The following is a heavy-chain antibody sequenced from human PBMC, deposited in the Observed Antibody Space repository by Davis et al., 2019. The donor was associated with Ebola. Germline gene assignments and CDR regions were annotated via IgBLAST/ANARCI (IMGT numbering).Heavy chain of an antibody. V-gene: IGHV4-34*01. Sequence: SETLSLTCAVYGGSFSGYYWSWIRQPPGKGLEWIGEINHSGSTNYNPSLKSRVTISVDTSKNQFSLKLSSVTAADTAVYYCMTTVTTDYYYGMDVWGQGTTVTVSS. CDR1: GGSFSGYY. CDR2: INHSGST. J-gene: IGHJ6*02. CDR3: MTTVTTDYYYGMDV. D-gene: IGHD4-17*01.